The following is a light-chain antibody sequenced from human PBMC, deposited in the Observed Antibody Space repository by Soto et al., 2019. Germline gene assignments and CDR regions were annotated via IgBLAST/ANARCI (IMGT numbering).Light chain of an antibody. V-gene: IGLV1-44*01. CDR1: SSNVGSNT. CDR2: SNN. CDR3: AAWDDCLNGFV. Sequence: QPVLTQPPSASGTPGQRVTISCSGSSSNVGSNTVNWYQQLPGTAPKLLIYSNNQRPSGVPDRFSGSKSGTSASLAISGPXXXXEADSYCAAWDDCLNGFVFGTGTQLTVL. J-gene: IGLJ1*01.